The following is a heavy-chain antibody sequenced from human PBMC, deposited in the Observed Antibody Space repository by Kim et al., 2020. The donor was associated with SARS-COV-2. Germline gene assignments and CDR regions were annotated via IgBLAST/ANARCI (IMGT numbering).Heavy chain of an antibody. CDR3: GRWSDY. CDR2: IPYTASP. CDR1: GASISRDH. V-gene: IGHV4-59*08. J-gene: IGHJ4*02. Sequence: SETLSLTCTVSGASISRDHWSWIRRPPGKGLEWIGYIPYTASPSYSPSLKIRVTMSVDTSKNQFSLRLNSVTAADTAVYYCGRWSDYWGQGILVTVSS.